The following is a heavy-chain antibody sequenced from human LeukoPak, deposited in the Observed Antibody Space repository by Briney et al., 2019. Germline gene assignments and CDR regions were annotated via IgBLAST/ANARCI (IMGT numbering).Heavy chain of an antibody. CDR1: GFTFSNSW. CDR3: ATYSILNAREFRY. CDR2: VQHIGGET. D-gene: IGHD4-11*01. J-gene: IGHJ1*01. V-gene: IGHV3-7*01. Sequence: PGGSLSLSFAGSGFTFSNSWMGWVRQAPGKGLEWVANVQHIGGETYYVDSEKGRFIISRDNAKNSVYLQMNSLGADDTAVYYCATYSILNAREFRYWGQGTLVTVTS.